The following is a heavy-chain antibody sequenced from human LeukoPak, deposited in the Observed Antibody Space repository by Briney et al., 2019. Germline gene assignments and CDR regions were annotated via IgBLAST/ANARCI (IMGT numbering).Heavy chain of an antibody. D-gene: IGHD3-22*01. CDR1: GGSVSSGTYY. CDR3: VREAATDYYDSSGYYRQTEVFDA. Sequence: SETLSLTCTVSGGSVSSGTYYWSWIRQPPGKGLEWIGYIYYSGSTNYNPSPKSRVTISVDTSKNQFSLKLRSVTAADTAVYYCVREAATDYYDSSGYYRQTEVFDAWGQGTMVTVSS. J-gene: IGHJ3*01. CDR2: IYYSGST. V-gene: IGHV4-61*01.